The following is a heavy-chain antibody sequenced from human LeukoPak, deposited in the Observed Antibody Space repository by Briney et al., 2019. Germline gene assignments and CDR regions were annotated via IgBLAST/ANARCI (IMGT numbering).Heavy chain of an antibody. CDR3: VQFELDY. J-gene: IGHJ4*02. CDR2: ISAYNGNT. CDR1: GYTFSTYG. V-gene: IGHV1-18*01. Sequence: ASVKVSCKASGYTFSTYGISWVRQAPGQGLEWMGWISAYNGNTNNAQKLQGRVTMTTDTSTSTAYMELRSLRSDDTAVYYCVQFELDYWGQGTLVTVSS. D-gene: IGHD1-7*01.